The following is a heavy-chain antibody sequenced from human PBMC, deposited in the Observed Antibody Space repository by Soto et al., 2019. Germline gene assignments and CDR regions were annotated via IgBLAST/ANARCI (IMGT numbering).Heavy chain of an antibody. J-gene: IGHJ6*02. V-gene: IGHV4-31*03. D-gene: IGHD3-10*01. CDR3: ARAHITMVRGVIIYYYGMDV. CDR1: GGSISSGGYY. CDR2: IYYSGST. Sequence: SETLSLTCTVSGGSISSGGYYWSWIRQHPGKGLEWIGYIYYSGSTCYNPSLKSRVTISVDTSKNQFSLKLSSVTAADTAVYYCARAHITMVRGVIIYYYGMDVWGQGTTVTVSS.